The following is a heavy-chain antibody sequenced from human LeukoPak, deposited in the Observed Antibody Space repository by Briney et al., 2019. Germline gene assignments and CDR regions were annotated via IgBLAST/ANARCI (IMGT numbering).Heavy chain of an antibody. CDR3: ARVGVSGWYGRVGMDV. V-gene: IGHV1-2*02. CDR1: GYTFTGYY. D-gene: IGHD6-19*01. Sequence: ASVKVSCKASGYTFTGYYMHWVRQAPGQGLEWMGWINPNSGGTNYAQKFQGRVTMTRDTSIRTAYMELSRLRSDDTAVYYCARVGVSGWYGRVGMDVWGQGTTVTVSS. CDR2: INPNSGGT. J-gene: IGHJ6*02.